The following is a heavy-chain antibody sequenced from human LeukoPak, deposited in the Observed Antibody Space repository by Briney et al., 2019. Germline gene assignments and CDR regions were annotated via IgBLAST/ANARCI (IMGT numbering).Heavy chain of an antibody. J-gene: IGHJ4*02. D-gene: IGHD3-22*01. Sequence: ASVKVSCKASGFTFTSSAMQWGRQARGQRLEWIGWIVVGSGNTNYAQKFQERVTITRDMSTSTAYTELSSLRSEDTAVYYCAAGGSYYYDSSGYYFTGFDYWGQGTLVTVSS. CDR2: IVVGSGNT. CDR3: AAGGSYYYDSSGYYFTGFDY. CDR1: GFTFTSSA. V-gene: IGHV1-58*02.